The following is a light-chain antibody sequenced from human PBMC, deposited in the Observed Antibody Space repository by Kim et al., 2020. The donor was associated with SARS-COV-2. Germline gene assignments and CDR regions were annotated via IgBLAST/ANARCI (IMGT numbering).Light chain of an antibody. J-gene: IGKJ4*01. Sequence: IQLTQSPSSLSASVGDTVTITCRASQGINSNLAWYQQRPGKAPNLLIYSAFTLHSGVPSRFSGSGSGTDFTLTITSLQPEDFATYHCQQHHSFPLTFGGGTELEI. CDR3: QQHHSFPLT. V-gene: IGKV1-9*01. CDR2: SAF. CDR1: QGINSN.